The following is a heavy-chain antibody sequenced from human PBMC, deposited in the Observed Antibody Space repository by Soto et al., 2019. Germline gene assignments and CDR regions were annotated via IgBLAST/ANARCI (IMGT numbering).Heavy chain of an antibody. D-gene: IGHD3-9*01. CDR2: FDPEDGET. V-gene: IGHV1-24*01. CDR3: ATAPPYDILTGYYLGFDY. CDR1: GYTLTELS. J-gene: IGHJ4*02. Sequence: ASVKVSCKASGYTLTELSMHWLRQAPGKGLEWMGGFDPEDGETIYAQKFQGRVTMTEDTSTDTAYMELSSLRSEDTAVYYCATAPPYDILTGYYLGFDYWGQGTLVTVSS.